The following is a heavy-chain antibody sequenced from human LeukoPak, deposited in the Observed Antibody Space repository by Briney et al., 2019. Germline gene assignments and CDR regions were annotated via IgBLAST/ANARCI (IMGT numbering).Heavy chain of an antibody. D-gene: IGHD3-10*01. CDR2: INHSGYT. J-gene: IGHJ4*02. CDR1: GGSFSGYY. CDR3: ARLGSRVV. V-gene: IGHV4-34*01. Sequence: SETLSLTCAVYGGSFSGYYWSWIRQPPGKGLEWIGEINHSGYTNYNPSLKSRVTMSVDTSKNQFSLKLNSMTAADTAVYYCARLGSRVVWGQGTLVTVSS.